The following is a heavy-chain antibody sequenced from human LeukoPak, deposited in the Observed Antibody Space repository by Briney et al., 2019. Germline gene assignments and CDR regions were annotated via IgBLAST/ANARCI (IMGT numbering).Heavy chain of an antibody. V-gene: IGHV4-31*03. J-gene: IGHJ5*02. Sequence: SQTLSLTCTVSGGSISSGGYYWSWIRQHPGKGLEWIGYIYYSGSTYYNPSLKSRVTISVDTSKNQFSLKLSSVTAADTAVYYCARDLSGCANWFDPWGQGTLVTVSS. CDR3: ARDLSGCANWFDP. D-gene: IGHD6-19*01. CDR2: IYYSGST. CDR1: GGSISSGGYY.